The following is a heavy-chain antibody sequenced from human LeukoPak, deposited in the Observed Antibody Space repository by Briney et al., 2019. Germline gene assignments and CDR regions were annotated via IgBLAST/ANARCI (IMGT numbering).Heavy chain of an antibody. CDR1: GFTFSRYW. CDR2: IKEDGSEN. CDR3: ARQRYSDY. J-gene: IGHJ4*02. Sequence: GSLRLSCAASGFTFSRYWMTWVRQAPGKGLEWVANIKEDGSENSYVESVKGRFTISRDNAKNSLYLQLNSLRAEDTAVYFCARQRYSDYWGQGTLVTVSS. V-gene: IGHV3-7*01. D-gene: IGHD1-1*01.